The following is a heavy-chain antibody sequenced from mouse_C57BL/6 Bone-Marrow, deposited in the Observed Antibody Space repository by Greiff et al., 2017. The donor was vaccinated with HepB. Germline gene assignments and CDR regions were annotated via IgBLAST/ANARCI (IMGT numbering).Heavy chain of an antibody. J-gene: IGHJ3*01. Sequence: QVQLQQPGAELVRPGSSVKLSCKASGYTFTSYWMHWVKQRPIQGLEWIGNIDPSDSETHYNQKFKDKATLTVDKSSSTAYMQLSSLTSEDSAVYYCESNDYSKDWFAYWGQGTLVTVSA. CDR3: ESNDYSKDWFAY. CDR2: IDPSDSET. CDR1: GYTFTSYW. V-gene: IGHV1-52*01. D-gene: IGHD2-5*01.